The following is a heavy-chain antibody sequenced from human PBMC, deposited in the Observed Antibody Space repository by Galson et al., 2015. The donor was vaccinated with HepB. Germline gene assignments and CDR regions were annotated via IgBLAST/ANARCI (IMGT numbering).Heavy chain of an antibody. CDR2: ISGSGGRV. D-gene: IGHD3-10*01. V-gene: IGHV3-23*01. CDR3: AKQGHSEVWFGQSYNWFDP. J-gene: IGHJ5*02. Sequence: SLRLSCAVSGFTFSNYAMSWVRQAPGKGLEWVSVISGSGGRVYYADAVKGRVTISRDNSKSALYLEINSLRGDDTAVYYCAKQGHSEVWFGQSYNWFDPWGQGTLVTVSS. CDR1: GFTFSNYA.